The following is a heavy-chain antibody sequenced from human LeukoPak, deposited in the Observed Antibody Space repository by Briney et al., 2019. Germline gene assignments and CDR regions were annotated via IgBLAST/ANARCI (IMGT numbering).Heavy chain of an antibody. CDR1: GFSFSIYW. V-gene: IGHV3-7*01. CDR2: MKQDGSEK. Sequence: GGSLRLSCAASGFSFSIYWMSWVRQAPGKGLEWVANMKQDGSEKYYLDSVKGRFTISRDNAKNSLYLQMNSLRAEDTAVYYCAREEGDYWGQGTLVTVSS. J-gene: IGHJ4*02. CDR3: AREEGDY.